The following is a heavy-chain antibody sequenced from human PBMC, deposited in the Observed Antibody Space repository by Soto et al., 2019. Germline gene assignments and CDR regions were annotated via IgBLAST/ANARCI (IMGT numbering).Heavy chain of an antibody. CDR1: GYTFTGYY. J-gene: IGHJ6*02. D-gene: IGHD2-2*01. Sequence: GSCKASGYTFTGYYVHWVREAPGQGLEWMGWINPETGGTSYAQKFQGRATLSRDTSINTAYLEVSRLRFDDAAVYFCARERYQVISDGMDVWGQGTTVTVSS. CDR3: ARERYQVISDGMDV. V-gene: IGHV1-2*02. CDR2: INPETGGT.